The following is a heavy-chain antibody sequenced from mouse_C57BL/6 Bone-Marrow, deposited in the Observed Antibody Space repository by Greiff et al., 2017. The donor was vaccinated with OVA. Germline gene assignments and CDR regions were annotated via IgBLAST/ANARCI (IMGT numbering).Heavy chain of an antibody. CDR1: GSTFSDYG. D-gene: IGHD1-1*01. Sequence: DVKLVESGGGLVKPGGSLKLSCAASGSTFSDYGMHWVRQAPEKGLEWVAYISSGSSTIYYADTVKGRFTISRDNAKNTLFLQMTSLRSEDTAMYYCARSTLDYWGQGTTLTVSS. CDR2: ISSGSSTI. CDR3: ARSTLDY. J-gene: IGHJ2*01. V-gene: IGHV5-17*01.